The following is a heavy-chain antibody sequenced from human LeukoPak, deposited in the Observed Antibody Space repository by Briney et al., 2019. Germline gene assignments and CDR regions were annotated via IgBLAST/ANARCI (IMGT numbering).Heavy chain of an antibody. Sequence: PGGSLRLSCAASGFTFSSYWMHWVRQAPGKGLVWVSRINSDGSSTSYADSVKGRFTISRDNSKNTLYLQMNSLRAEDTAVYYCAKFLTPYYFDYWGQGTLVTVSS. J-gene: IGHJ4*02. D-gene: IGHD2-21*01. CDR1: GFTFSSYW. CDR3: AKFLTPYYFDY. V-gene: IGHV3-74*01. CDR2: INSDGSST.